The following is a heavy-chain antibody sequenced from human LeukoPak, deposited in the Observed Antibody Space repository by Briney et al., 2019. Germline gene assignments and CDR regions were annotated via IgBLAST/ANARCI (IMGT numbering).Heavy chain of an antibody. J-gene: IGHJ6*02. D-gene: IGHD3-10*01. Sequence: GRSLRLSCAASGFTFSSYAMNWVRQAPGKGLEWVAVISYDGSNKYYADSVKGRFTISRDNSKNTLYLQMNSLRAEDTAVYYCARVGGSGRPRYYYYYGMDVWGQGTTVTVSS. CDR2: ISYDGSNK. CDR1: GFTFSSYA. CDR3: ARVGGSGRPRYYYYYGMDV. V-gene: IGHV3-30-3*01.